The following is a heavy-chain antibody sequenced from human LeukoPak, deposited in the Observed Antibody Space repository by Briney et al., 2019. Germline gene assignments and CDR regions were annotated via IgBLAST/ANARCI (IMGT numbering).Heavy chain of an antibody. CDR3: ARQRRRAARPRGYYVDY. CDR1: GGSFSGYY. J-gene: IGHJ4*02. Sequence: SETLSLTCAVYGGSFSGYYWSWIRQPPGKGLEWIGEINHSGSTNYNPSLKSRVTISVDTSKNQFSLKLSSVTAADTAVYYCARQRRRAARPRGYYVDYWCQGTLVTGSS. D-gene: IGHD6-6*01. V-gene: IGHV4-34*01. CDR2: INHSGST.